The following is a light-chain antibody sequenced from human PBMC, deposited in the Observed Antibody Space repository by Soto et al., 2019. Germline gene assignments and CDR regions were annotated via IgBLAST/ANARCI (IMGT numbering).Light chain of an antibody. CDR2: KAS. V-gene: IGKV1-5*03. J-gene: IGKJ5*01. CDR1: QDIDRE. CDR3: EQFRRYPVT. Sequence: DIQMTQSPSTLSAAVGDTVTIACRASQDIDRELAWYQQRPGKAPNLLIYKASTLYSGVPLRFSGSGSGTEFTLTISSLQPDDSASYYCEQFRRYPVTFGQGTRLE.